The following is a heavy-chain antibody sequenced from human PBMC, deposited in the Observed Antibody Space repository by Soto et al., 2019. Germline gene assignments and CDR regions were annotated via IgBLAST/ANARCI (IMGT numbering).Heavy chain of an antibody. J-gene: IGHJ4*02. CDR3: ARFMKDSTGYYIDY. D-gene: IGHD3-22*01. CDR1: GFTFSSYS. V-gene: IGHV3-21*01. CDR2: ISTSSTYI. Sequence: GGSLRLSCADSGFTFSSYSMNWVRQAPGKWLEWVSSISTSSTYIYSADSVQGRFTISRDNAKKSLYLHINSLRAEDTALYYCARFMKDSTGYYIDYWGQGTQVTVSS.